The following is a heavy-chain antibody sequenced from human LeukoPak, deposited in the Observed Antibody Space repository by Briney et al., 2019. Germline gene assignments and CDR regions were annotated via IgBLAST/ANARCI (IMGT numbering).Heavy chain of an antibody. CDR3: ARADRLHGGPYLIGP. CDR1: GYSFTDYY. D-gene: IGHD2-21*01. V-gene: IGHV1-2*02. Sequence: ASVTVSCKASGYSFTDYYMHWVRQAPGQGLKWMGWINLNNGDIKSAQKFQGRVTMTRDTSITTVYMEVSWLTSDDTAIYYCARADRLHGGPYLIGPWGQGTLVTVSS. J-gene: IGHJ5*02. CDR2: INLNNGDI.